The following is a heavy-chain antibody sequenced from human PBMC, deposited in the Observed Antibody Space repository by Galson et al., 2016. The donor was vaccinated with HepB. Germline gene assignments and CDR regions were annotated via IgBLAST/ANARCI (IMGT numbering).Heavy chain of an antibody. J-gene: IGHJ6*03. D-gene: IGHD6-25*01. V-gene: IGHV1-69*02. CDR1: GGTFSSDS. Sequence: SVKVSCKAAGGTFSSDSINWLRQAPGQGTEWMGRIIPILGIVNYAQKFQGRVTTPADKSTSTVYMQLSILRSEDTAVYFCARGAAGEKNYYYYMDVWGKGTTVTVS. CDR3: ARGAAGEKNYYYYMDV. CDR2: IIPILGIV.